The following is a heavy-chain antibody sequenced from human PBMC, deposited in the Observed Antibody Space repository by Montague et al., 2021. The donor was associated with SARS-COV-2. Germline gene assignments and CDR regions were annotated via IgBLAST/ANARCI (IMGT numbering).Heavy chain of an antibody. CDR2: VYYSGRS. J-gene: IGHJ6*02. D-gene: IGHD1-1*01. CDR3: VRADRRDPDTPHLCSYKGMDL. Sequence: SETLSLTCTVSGDSISTSYWAWIRQPPGKGLEWIGYVYYSGRSGYNSSLKSRVTISVDTSKNQVSLNLRSVTAADTAVYFCVRADRRDPDTPHLCSYKGMDLWGQGTTVTVSS. CDR1: GDSISTSY. V-gene: IGHV4-59*01.